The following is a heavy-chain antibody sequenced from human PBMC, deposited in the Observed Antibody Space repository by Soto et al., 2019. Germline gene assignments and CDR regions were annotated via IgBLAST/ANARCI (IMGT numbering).Heavy chain of an antibody. V-gene: IGHV1-3*01. CDR3: ARVCPNPTSCYDTGDYYYMDF. D-gene: IGHD2-2*01. J-gene: IGHJ6*03. CDR1: GYTFTIYS. Sequence: ASVKVSCKASGYTFTIYSMHWVRQAPGQRLEWMGWINAGNGNTKYSQKFQGRVTITRDTSASTAYMELSSLRSEDTAVYYCARVCPNPTSCYDTGDYYYMDFWGKGTTVTVSS. CDR2: INAGNGNT.